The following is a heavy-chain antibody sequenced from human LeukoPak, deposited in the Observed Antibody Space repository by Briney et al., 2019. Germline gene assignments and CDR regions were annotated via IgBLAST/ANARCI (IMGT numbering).Heavy chain of an antibody. V-gene: IGHV3-23*01. D-gene: IGHD5-18*01. Sequence: GGSLRLSCAASGFTFSSYAMSWVRQAPGKGLEWVSAISGSGGSTYYADSVKGRFTISRDNSKNTLCLQMNSLRAEDTAVYYCANDGVYSYGRPFDYRGQGTLVTVSS. CDR1: GFTFSSYA. J-gene: IGHJ4*02. CDR2: ISGSGGST. CDR3: ANDGVYSYGRPFDY.